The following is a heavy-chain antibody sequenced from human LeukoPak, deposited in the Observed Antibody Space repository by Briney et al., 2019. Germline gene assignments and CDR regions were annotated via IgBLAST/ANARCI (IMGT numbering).Heavy chain of an antibody. D-gene: IGHD2-2*02. J-gene: IGHJ5*02. CDR3: ARGAYCSSTSCYISWFDP. CDR2: IYYSGST. CDR1: GGSISSSSYY. Sequence: SETLSLTCTVSGGSISSSSYYWGWIRQPPGKGLEWIGSIYYSGSTYYNPSLKSRVTISVDTSKNLFSLKLSSVTAADTAVYYCARGAYCSSTSCYISWFDPWGQGTLVTVSS. V-gene: IGHV4-39*07.